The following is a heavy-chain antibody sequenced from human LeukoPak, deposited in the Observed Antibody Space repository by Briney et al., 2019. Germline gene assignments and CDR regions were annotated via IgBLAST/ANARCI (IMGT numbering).Heavy chain of an antibody. CDR2: VSYDGTT. V-gene: IGHV4-59*08. CDR3: ACLDCFGNGCYHH. Sequence: SETLSLTCSVSGDSVTSYYYSWIRQPPGKGLEWIGHVSYDGTTNYTPSLRSRVIMAVDTAKNNISLRLTSVTAADTAIYHCACLDCFGNGCYHHWGQGTGVTVSS. CDR1: GDSVTSYY. D-gene: IGHD2-8*01. J-gene: IGHJ4*02.